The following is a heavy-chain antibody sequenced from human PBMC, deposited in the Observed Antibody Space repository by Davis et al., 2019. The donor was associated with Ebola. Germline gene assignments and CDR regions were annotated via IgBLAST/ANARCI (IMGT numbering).Heavy chain of an antibody. CDR1: GFIVSSNH. D-gene: IGHD4-17*01. V-gene: IGHV3-53*01. J-gene: IGHJ6*02. CDR2: IYSGGST. CDR3: AAEMTTVTLFYYYGMDV. Sequence: CASSGFIVSSNHMSWVRQAPGNGLEWVSVIYSGGSTSYADSVNGRFTNHRDNSKNTLYLQMNSLRAEDTAVYYCAAEMTTVTLFYYYGMDVWGQGTTVTVSS.